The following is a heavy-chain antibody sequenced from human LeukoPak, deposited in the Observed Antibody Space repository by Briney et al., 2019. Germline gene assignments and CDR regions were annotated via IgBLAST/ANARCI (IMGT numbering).Heavy chain of an antibody. J-gene: IGHJ5*02. V-gene: IGHV3-74*01. CDR1: GSTFSSYW. Sequence: GGSLRLSCAASGSTFSSYWMHRARQAPGKGLVWVSRINSDGSSTSYADSVKGRFTISRDNAKNTLYLQMNSLRAEDTAVYYCARSVGSWFDPWGQGTLVTVSS. CDR3: ARSVGSWFDP. CDR2: INSDGSST. D-gene: IGHD6-25*01.